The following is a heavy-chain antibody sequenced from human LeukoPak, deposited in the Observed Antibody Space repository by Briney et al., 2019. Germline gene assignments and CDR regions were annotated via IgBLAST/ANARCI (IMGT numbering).Heavy chain of an antibody. V-gene: IGHV1-69*01. CDR1: GGTFSSYA. CDR2: IIPIFGTA. D-gene: IGHD2-2*01. J-gene: IGHJ6*04. CDR3: ARGIVVPAAMRYDYYYYGMDV. Sequence: SVKVSCEASGGTFSSYAISWVRQAPGQGLEWMGGIIPIFGTANYAQKFQGRVTITADESTSTAYMELSSLRSEDTAVYYCARGIVVPAAMRYDYYYYGMDVWGKGTTVTVSS.